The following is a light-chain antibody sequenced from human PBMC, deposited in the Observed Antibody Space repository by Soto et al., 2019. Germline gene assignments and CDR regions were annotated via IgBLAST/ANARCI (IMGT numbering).Light chain of an antibody. Sequence: ESVLTESPGTRSLSKGERATLPCMASQSFSNFLAWYQHKPGQAPRLLIYDASIRAAGVPARFSGSGSGTDFTLTISSLEPEDFAIYYCQQYGSSPIPFGGGTKLAI. J-gene: IGKJ4*01. V-gene: IGKV3-20*01. CDR2: DAS. CDR3: QQYGSSPIP. CDR1: QSFSNF.